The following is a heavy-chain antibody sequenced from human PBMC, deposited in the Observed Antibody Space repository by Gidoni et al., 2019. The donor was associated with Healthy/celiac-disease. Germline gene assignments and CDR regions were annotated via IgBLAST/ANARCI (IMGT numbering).Heavy chain of an antibody. V-gene: IGHV1-46*01. CDR1: GYTSTSYY. J-gene: IGHJ4*02. CDR3: TTDLVGATPDY. Sequence: QVQPVQSGAAVKQPGSSVKVSYKAPGYTSTSYYMRWLRQAPGQGLEWMGILNPSGGSTSNAQKCQGRVTMTRDTSTSTVYMELSSLRSEDTAVYYCTTDLVGATPDYWGQGTLVTVSS. D-gene: IGHD1-26*01. CDR2: LNPSGGST.